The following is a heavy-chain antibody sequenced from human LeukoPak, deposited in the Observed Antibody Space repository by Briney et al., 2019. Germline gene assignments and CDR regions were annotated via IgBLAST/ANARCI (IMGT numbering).Heavy chain of an antibody. V-gene: IGHV4-34*01. J-gene: IGHJ2*01. Sequence: NSSETLSLTCALYGGSLSSYSWSWTWIRQTPEKGLEWIGQIIEKGNANYTPSLESRGTIDLDTSKDQFSLTLTSMPAADTAMYYCARGYYPPRWYFYLWGRGTLVTASS. CDR1: GGSLSSYS. CDR2: IIEKGNA. CDR3: ARGYYPPRWYFYL. D-gene: IGHD3-10*01.